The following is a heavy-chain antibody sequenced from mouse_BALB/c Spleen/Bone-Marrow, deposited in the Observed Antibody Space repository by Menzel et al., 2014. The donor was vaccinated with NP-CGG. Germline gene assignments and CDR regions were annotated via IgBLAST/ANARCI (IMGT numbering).Heavy chain of an antibody. D-gene: IGHD1-2*01. CDR2: INPSNDTP. CDR3: TRSGYYGYGWYFDV. J-gene: IGHJ1*01. Sequence: VKLQESGAELVKPGASVKLSCRVSGYTFTNYFVYWVKQRPGQGLEWIGEINPSNDTPNFNEKFKSKATLTVDKSSSTAYMQLSSLTSEDSAVCYCTRSGYYGYGWYFDVWGAGTTVTVSS. CDR1: GYTFTNYF. V-gene: IGHV1S81*02.